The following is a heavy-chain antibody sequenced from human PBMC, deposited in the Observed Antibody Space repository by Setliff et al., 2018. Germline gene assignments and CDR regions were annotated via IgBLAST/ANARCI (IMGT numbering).Heavy chain of an antibody. D-gene: IGHD1-26*01. CDR3: ARRIVGAVDGFDI. CDR2: IYYSGNT. CDR1: GASITTSNSY. J-gene: IGHJ3*02. Sequence: TLSLTCTVSGASITTSNSYWGWIRQPPGKGLEWIAHIYYSGNTFYNPSLGSRLTISGDTSKNQFSLKLSSVTAADTAVYYCARRIVGAVDGFDIWGQGTMVTVS. V-gene: IGHV4-39*01.